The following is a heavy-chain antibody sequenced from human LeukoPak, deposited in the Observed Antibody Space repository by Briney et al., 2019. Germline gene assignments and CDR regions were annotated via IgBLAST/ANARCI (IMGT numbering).Heavy chain of an antibody. V-gene: IGHV1-2*02. CDR2: INPNSGGT. J-gene: IGHJ4*02. Sequence: ASVKVSCKASGYTFTGYYMHWVRQAPGQGLEWMGWINPNSGGTNYAQKFQGRVTMTRDTSISTAYMDLSGLTSEDTAVYYCAREESGGFFDYWGQGTVVTVSS. CDR3: AREESGGFFDY. D-gene: IGHD2-8*02. CDR1: GYTFTGYY.